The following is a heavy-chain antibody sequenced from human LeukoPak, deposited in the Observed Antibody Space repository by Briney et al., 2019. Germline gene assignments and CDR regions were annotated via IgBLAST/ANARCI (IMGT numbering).Heavy chain of an antibody. Sequence: SETLSLTCTVSGGPISGAITWGWVRQPPGKGLEWNGNDGRTASNPSLKSRVTMSLDTSTNQFSLKVNSVTATDTALYYCARVVTAAGLDLWGQGILVTISS. CDR2: DGRT. D-gene: IGHD6-25*01. CDR3: ARVVTAAGLDL. CDR1: GGPISGAIT. V-gene: IGHV4-39*07. J-gene: IGHJ5*02.